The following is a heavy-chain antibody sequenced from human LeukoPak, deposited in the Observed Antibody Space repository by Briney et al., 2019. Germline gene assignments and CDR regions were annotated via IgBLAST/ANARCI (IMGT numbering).Heavy chain of an antibody. CDR3: AREIVAGTNFDY. J-gene: IGHJ4*02. CDR1: GYTLTGYH. V-gene: IGHV1-2*06. CDR2: INPNSGGT. D-gene: IGHD6-19*01. Sequence: ASVKVSCKASGYTLTGYHMHWVRPAPGQGLEWMGRINPNSGGTNYAQKFQGRVTMTRDTSISTAYMELSRLRSDDTAVYYCAREIVAGTNFDYWGQGTLVTVSS.